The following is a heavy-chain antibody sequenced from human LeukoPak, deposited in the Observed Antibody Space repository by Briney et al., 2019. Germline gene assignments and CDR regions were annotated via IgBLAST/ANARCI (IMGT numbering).Heavy chain of an antibody. CDR2: IRKDGSEK. Sequence: GGSLRLSCAASGFTFSNYWMNWVRQAPGNALEWVAYIRKDGSEKYYVDSVKGRFTISRDNSKNTLYLQMNSLRAEDTAVYYCAKVVTMGPDYWGQGTLVTVSS. V-gene: IGHV3-7*03. J-gene: IGHJ4*02. CDR3: AKVVTMGPDY. D-gene: IGHD3-3*01. CDR1: GFTFSNYW.